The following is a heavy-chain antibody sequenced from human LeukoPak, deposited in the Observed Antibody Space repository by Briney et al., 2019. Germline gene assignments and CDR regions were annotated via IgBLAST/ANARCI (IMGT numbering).Heavy chain of an antibody. CDR3: AGRKVDSGVVTLDF. Sequence: GASVKVSCKASGYTFTTYFIHWVRQAPGQGLEWMGVMSPNSGGTSYALKFQGRVIMTGDTSTTTFYLDLSNLKSEDTAVYYCAGRKVDSGVVTLDFWGQGTLVTVSS. D-gene: IGHD5-18*01. CDR2: MSPNSGGT. V-gene: IGHV1-46*01. CDR1: GYTFTTYF. J-gene: IGHJ4*02.